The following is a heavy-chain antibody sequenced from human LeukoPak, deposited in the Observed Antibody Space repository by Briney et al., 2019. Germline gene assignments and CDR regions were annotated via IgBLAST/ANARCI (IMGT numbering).Heavy chain of an antibody. J-gene: IGHJ6*03. CDR3: ARAPPSYYYYMDV. CDR2: IIPIFGTA. Sequence: SVKVSCTASGYTFTNYGISWVRQAPGQGLEWMGGIIPIFGTANYAQKFQGRVTITADESTSTAYMELSSLRSEDTAVYYCARAPPSYYYYMDVWGKGTTVTISS. V-gene: IGHV1-69*13. CDR1: GYTFTNYG.